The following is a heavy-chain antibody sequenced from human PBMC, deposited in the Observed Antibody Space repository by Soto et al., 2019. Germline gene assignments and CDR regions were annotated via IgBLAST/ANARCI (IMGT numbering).Heavy chain of an antibody. J-gene: IGHJ5*02. V-gene: IGHV4-34*01. Sequence: QVQLQPWGAGLLKPSETLSLTCAVYGGSFSGYYWSWIRQPPGKGLEWIGEINHSGSTNYYPSIKCQVTISVDTAKNLFSLKLRFVAAADTAVDYCARGLVATTTVGHWFDPWGQGTLVAVSS. D-gene: IGHD5-12*01. CDR1: GGSFSGYY. CDR3: ARGLVATTTVGHWFDP. CDR2: INHSGST.